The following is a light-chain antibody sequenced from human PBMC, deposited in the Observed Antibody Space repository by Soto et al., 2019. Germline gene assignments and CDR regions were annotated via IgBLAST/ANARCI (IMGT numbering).Light chain of an antibody. CDR1: QSISSW. V-gene: IGKV1-5*03. J-gene: IGKJ1*01. CDR3: QQYNSYWPT. CDR2: KAS. Sequence: DIQMTQSPSTLSASVGDRVTITCRARQSISSWLAWYQQKPGKAPKLLIYKASSLESGVPSRFSGSGSGTEFTLTISSLQPDDFATYYCQQYNSYWPTFGQGNKVE.